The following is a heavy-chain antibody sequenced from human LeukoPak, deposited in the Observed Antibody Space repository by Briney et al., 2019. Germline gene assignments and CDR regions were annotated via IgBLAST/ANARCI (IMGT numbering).Heavy chain of an antibody. CDR1: GGSISSYY. V-gene: IGHV4-59*12. Sequence: SETLSLTCTVSGGSISSYYWSWIRQPPGKGLEWIGYIYYSGSTNYNPSLKSRVTMSADTSTNQFSLKLTSVTAADAAVYYCARDPWELGPFDIWGQGTMVTVSS. D-gene: IGHD1-26*01. CDR3: ARDPWELGPFDI. CDR2: IYYSGST. J-gene: IGHJ3*02.